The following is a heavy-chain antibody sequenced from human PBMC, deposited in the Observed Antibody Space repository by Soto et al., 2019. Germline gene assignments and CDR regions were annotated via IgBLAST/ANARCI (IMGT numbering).Heavy chain of an antibody. CDR2: TGGSDGST. V-gene: IGHV3-23*01. Sequence: EVQLLESGGGLVQPGGSLRLSCAASGFTFSTYTMSWVRQAPGKGLEWVSATGGSDGSTYYADSVKGRVTFSRDNSKNTLYLQMNILRVEDTAIYYCAKFGPRVRGFDYWGQGTLVTVSS. D-gene: IGHD3-3*01. J-gene: IGHJ4*02. CDR1: GFTFSTYT. CDR3: AKFGPRVRGFDY.